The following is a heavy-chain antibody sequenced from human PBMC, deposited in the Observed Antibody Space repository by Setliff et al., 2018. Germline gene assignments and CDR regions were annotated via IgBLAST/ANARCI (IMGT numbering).Heavy chain of an antibody. CDR1: GFTFSTYS. CDR2: ISGAV. V-gene: IGHV3-23*01. D-gene: IGHD5-18*01. Sequence: PGESLKISCAASGFTFSTYSMSWVRQAPGKGLEWVSAISGAVKYADSVKGRFTISRDNAKSSLYLQMNSLRTEDTAVYYCARVGPTGYSYGSHYYYYMDVWGKGTTVTVSS. J-gene: IGHJ6*03. CDR3: ARVGPTGYSYGSHYYYYMDV.